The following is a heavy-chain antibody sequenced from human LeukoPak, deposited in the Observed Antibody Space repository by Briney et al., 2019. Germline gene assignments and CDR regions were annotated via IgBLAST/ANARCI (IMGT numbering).Heavy chain of an antibody. D-gene: IGHD3-9*01. CDR1: GYTFTSYG. V-gene: IGHV1-18*01. J-gene: IGHJ4*02. CDR3: ARHASSWLPGELDY. CDR2: ISAYNGNT. Sequence: GASVKVSCKASGYTFTSYGISWVRRAPGQGLEWMGWISAYNGNTNYAQKLQGRVTMTTDTSTSTAYMELRSLRSDDTAVYYCARHASSWLPGELDYWGQGTLVTVSS.